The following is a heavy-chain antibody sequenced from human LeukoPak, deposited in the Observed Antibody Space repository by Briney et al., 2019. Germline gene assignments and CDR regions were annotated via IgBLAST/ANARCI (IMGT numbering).Heavy chain of an antibody. J-gene: IGHJ4*02. CDR1: GGSISSHC. D-gene: IGHD1-26*01. CDR3: ARFSGSYGFDY. CDR2: IYYSGST. Sequence: PSETLSLTCTVSGGSISSHCWSWIRQPPGKGLEWIGYIYYSGSTNYNPSLKSRVTISVDTSKNQFSLKLSSVTAADTAVYYCARFSGSYGFDYWGQGTLVTVSS. V-gene: IGHV4-59*11.